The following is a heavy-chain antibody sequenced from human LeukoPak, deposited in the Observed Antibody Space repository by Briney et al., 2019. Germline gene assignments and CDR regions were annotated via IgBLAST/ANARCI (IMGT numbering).Heavy chain of an antibody. Sequence: GGSLRLSCAASGFTFEGYGMSWVRQAPGKGLECVSGINWNGGSTGYADSVKGRFTISRDNAKNSLYLQVNSLRAEDTALYYCARDGYSSGWAHAFDYWGQGTLVTVSS. CDR1: GFTFEGYG. D-gene: IGHD6-19*01. CDR3: ARDGYSSGWAHAFDY. V-gene: IGHV3-20*04. J-gene: IGHJ4*02. CDR2: INWNGGST.